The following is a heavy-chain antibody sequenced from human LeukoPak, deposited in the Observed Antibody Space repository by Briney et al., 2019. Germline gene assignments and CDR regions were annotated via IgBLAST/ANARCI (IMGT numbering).Heavy chain of an antibody. CDR3: ARDRDSDSGSYPDAFDI. V-gene: IGHV1-2*02. Sequence: ASVKVSCKASGYTFTGYYMHWVRQAPGQGLEWMGWINPNSGGTNYAQKFQGRVTMTRDTSISTAYMELRSLRSDDTAVYYCARDRDSDSGSYPDAFDIWGQGTMVTVSS. CDR1: GYTFTGYY. CDR2: INPNSGGT. D-gene: IGHD3-10*01. J-gene: IGHJ3*02.